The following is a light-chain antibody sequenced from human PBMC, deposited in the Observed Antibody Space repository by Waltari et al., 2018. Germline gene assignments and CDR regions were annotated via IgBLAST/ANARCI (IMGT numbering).Light chain of an antibody. J-gene: IGLJ2*01. CDR3: ASYTKASTLI. Sequence: QSALTQPASVSGSPGQSITVSCTGTSSDIGAYHYVSWYQQQPGKAPRLIMYNVNSRPSGVALRFAGSKSDNTASLTISGLQAEDEADYYCASYTKASTLIFGGGTRLTVL. CDR1: SSDIGAYHY. CDR2: NVN. V-gene: IGLV2-14*03.